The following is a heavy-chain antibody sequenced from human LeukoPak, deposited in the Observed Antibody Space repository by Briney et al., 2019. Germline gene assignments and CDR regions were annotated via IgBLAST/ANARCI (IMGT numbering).Heavy chain of an antibody. CDR1: GYTFTSYA. V-gene: IGHV7-4-1*02. CDR3: ARDASGEATKFQHNWFDP. J-gene: IGHJ5*02. D-gene: IGHD5-12*01. Sequence: GASVKVSYKASGYTFTSYAMNWVRQAPGQGLEWMGWINTNTGNPTYAQGFTGRFVFSLDTSVSTAYLQISSLKAEDTAVYYCARDASGEATKFQHNWFDPWGQGTLVTVSS. CDR2: INTNTGNP.